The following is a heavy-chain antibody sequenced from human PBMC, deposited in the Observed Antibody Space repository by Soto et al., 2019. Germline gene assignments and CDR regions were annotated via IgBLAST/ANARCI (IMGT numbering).Heavy chain of an antibody. Sequence: QVQLVQSEAEVKKPESSVKVSCKAPGGTFSTYAISWVRQAPGQGLEWMGGIIPMFGTANYAQRFQDRVTITTDESTNTVYMELSSQRSEDTAVYFCASGIQLWLRRITNGYSGWGQGTMVTVSS. CDR3: ASGIQLWLRRITNGYSG. CDR2: IIPMFGTA. CDR1: GGTFSTYA. J-gene: IGHJ4*02. D-gene: IGHD6-19*01. V-gene: IGHV1-69*05.